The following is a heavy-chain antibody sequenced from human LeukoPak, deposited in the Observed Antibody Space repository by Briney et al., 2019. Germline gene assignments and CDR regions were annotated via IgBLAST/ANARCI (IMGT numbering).Heavy chain of an antibody. D-gene: IGHD6-19*01. CDR3: ARSSGWQPDFDY. CDR1: GFTFSSYA. J-gene: IGHJ4*02. Sequence: GRSLRLSCAASGFTFSSYAMSWVRQAPGKGLEWVSAISGSGGSTYYADSVKGRFTISRDNSKNTLYLQMNSLRAEDTAVYYCARSSGWQPDFDYWGQGTLVTVSS. CDR2: ISGSGGST. V-gene: IGHV3-23*01.